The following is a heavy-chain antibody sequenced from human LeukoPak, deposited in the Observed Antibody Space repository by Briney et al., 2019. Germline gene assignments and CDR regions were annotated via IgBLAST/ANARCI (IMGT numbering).Heavy chain of an antibody. CDR3: ARLPRTPTRDRYCSSTSCYGSLGGYYYYYMDV. CDR2: INHSGST. Sequence: SETLSLTCAVYGGSFSGYYWSWIRQPPGKGLEWIGEINHSGSTNYNPSLKGRVTISVDTSKNQFSLKLSSVTAADTAVYYCARLPRTPTRDRYCSSTSCYGSLGGYYYYYMDVWGKGTTVTISS. J-gene: IGHJ6*03. CDR1: GGSFSGYY. D-gene: IGHD2-2*01. V-gene: IGHV4-34*01.